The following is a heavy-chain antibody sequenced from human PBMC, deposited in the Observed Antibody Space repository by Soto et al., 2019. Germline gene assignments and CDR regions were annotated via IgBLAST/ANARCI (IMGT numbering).Heavy chain of an antibody. CDR1: GGSMSSSNW. Sequence: SETLSLTCTVSGGSMSSSNWWNWVRQPPGKGLEWIGETHHSGRTNYNPSLKSRVTISVDRSKNQFSLKLSSVTAADTAVYYCARSQTTVTSYDYWGQGTLVTVSS. D-gene: IGHD4-17*01. CDR3: ARSQTTVTSYDY. CDR2: THHSGRT. J-gene: IGHJ4*02. V-gene: IGHV4-4*02.